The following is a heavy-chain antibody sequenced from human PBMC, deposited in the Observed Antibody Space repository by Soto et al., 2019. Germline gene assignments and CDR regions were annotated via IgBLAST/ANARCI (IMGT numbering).Heavy chain of an antibody. CDR3: VYSSFDY. D-gene: IGHD5-18*01. V-gene: IGHV3-30*03. Sequence: SLRLSCAAASFTFNSYGMHWGRQAPGKGLEWVAVISYDGSNKDYADSVKGRFTISRDNSKNTLYLQMNSLRAEDTAVYYCVYSSFDYWGQGTRVTVSS. J-gene: IGHJ4*02. CDR2: ISYDGSNK. CDR1: SFTFNSYG.